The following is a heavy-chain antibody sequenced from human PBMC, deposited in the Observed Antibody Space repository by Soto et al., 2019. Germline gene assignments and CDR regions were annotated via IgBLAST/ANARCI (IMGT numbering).Heavy chain of an antibody. CDR3: ARAPTVVTPAVYFDL. Sequence: ASLKVSCKASGGTFSSYDISWVRQAPRQGLEWMGGIIPIFGTANYAQKYQGRVTITADESTSTAYMELSSLRSEDTAVYYCARAPTVVTPAVYFDLWGRGTLVTVS. J-gene: IGHJ2*01. D-gene: IGHD4-17*01. CDR1: GGTFSSYD. CDR2: IIPIFGTA. V-gene: IGHV1-69*13.